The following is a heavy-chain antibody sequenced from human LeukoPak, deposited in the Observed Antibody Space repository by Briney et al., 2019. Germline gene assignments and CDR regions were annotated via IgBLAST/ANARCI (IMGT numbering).Heavy chain of an antibody. CDR1: GYTFTGYY. V-gene: IGHV1-46*01. Sequence: ASVKVSCKASGYTFTGYYMHWVRQAPGQGLEWMGIINPSGGSTSYAQKFQGRVTMTRDTSTSTVYMELSSLRSEDTAVYYCARDPSVDTAMAPDNWFDPWGQGTLVTVSS. D-gene: IGHD5-18*01. CDR3: ARDPSVDTAMAPDNWFDP. J-gene: IGHJ5*02. CDR2: INPSGGST.